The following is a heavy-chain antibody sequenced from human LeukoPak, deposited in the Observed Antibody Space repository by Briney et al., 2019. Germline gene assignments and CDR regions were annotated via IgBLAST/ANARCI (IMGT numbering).Heavy chain of an antibody. D-gene: IGHD2-15*01. CDR2: INHSGST. J-gene: IGHJ4*02. Sequence: SETLSLTCAVYGGSFSGYYWSWIRQPPGKGLEWIGEINHSGSTNYNPSLKSRVTISVDTSKNQFSLKLSSVTATDTAVYYCARLVCGGGSCPAEFDYWGQGTLVTVSS. V-gene: IGHV4-34*01. CDR3: ARLVCGGGSCPAEFDY. CDR1: GGSFSGYY.